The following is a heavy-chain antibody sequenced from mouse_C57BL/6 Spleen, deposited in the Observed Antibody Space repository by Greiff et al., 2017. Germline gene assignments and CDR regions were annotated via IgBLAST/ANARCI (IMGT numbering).Heavy chain of an antibody. CDR2: IYPGNGDT. CDR3: ARSQYSNYGAMDY. Sequence: LQESGAELVRPGASVKMSCKASGYTFTSYNMHWVKQTPRQGLEWIGAIYPGNGDTSYNQKFKGKATLTVDKSSSTAYMQLSSLTSEDSAVYCCARSQYSNYGAMDYWGQGTSVTVSS. CDR1: GYTFTSYN. J-gene: IGHJ4*01. D-gene: IGHD2-5*01. V-gene: IGHV1-12*01.